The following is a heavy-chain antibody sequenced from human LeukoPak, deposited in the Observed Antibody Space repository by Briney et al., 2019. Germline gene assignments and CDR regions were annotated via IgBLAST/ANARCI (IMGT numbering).Heavy chain of an antibody. CDR3: ARRRYYYGSGSYKPYYYYYMDV. V-gene: IGHV4-34*01. CDR2: INHSGST. CDR1: GGSFSGYY. Sequence: SEALSLTCAVYGGSFSGYYWSWIRQPPGKGLEWIGEINHSGSTNYNPSLKSRVTISVDTSKNQFSLKLSSVTAADTAVYYCARRRYYYGSGSYKPYYYYYMDVWGKGTTVTIS. D-gene: IGHD3-10*01. J-gene: IGHJ6*03.